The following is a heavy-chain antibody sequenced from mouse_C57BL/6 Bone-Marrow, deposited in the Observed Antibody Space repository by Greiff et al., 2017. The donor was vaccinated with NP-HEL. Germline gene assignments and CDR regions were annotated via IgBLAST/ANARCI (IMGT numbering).Heavy chain of an antibody. CDR3: ARYCYGSSVSYFDY. J-gene: IGHJ2*01. CDR1: GYTFTSYW. V-gene: IGHV1-55*01. D-gene: IGHD1-1*01. CDR2: IYPGSGST. Sequence: QVQLQQPGAELVKPGASVKMSCKASGYTFTSYWITWVKQRPGQGLEWIGDIYPGSGSTNYTEKFKSKATLTVDTSSSTAYMQLSSLTSEDSAVDYCARYCYGSSVSYFDYWGQGTTITVSA.